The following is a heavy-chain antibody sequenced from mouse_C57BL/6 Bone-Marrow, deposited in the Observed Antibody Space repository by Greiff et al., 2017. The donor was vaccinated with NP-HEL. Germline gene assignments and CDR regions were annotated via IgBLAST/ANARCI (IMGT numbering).Heavy chain of an antibody. J-gene: IGHJ3*01. D-gene: IGHD1-1*01. CDR3: ASFHYYGSSLAWFAY. Sequence: VKLVESGPGLVAPSQSLSITCTVSGFSLTSYGVDWVRQSPGKGLEWLGVIWGVGSTNYNSALKSRLSISKDNSKSQVFLKMNSLQTDDTAMYYCASFHYYGSSLAWFAYWGQGTLVTVSA. V-gene: IGHV2-6*01. CDR2: IWGVGST. CDR1: GFSLTSYG.